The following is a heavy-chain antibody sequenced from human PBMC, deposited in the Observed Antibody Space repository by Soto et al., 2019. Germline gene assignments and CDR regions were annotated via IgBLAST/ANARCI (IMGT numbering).Heavy chain of an antibody. Sequence: QVQLQESGPGLVKPSQTLSLSCTVSGGSISSGGYYWSWIRQHPGKGLEWIGYIHYSGSTFHNPSFESRVPISVDTSKNPFSLKLSSVTAAETAVYYCGRDISTAAGPLRYWGQGTLVTVSS. V-gene: IGHV4-31*03. D-gene: IGHD6-25*01. CDR3: GRDISTAAGPLRY. CDR1: GGSISSGGYY. CDR2: IHYSGST. J-gene: IGHJ4*02.